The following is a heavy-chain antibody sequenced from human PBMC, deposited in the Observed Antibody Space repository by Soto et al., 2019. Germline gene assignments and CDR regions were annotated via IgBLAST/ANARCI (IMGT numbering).Heavy chain of an antibody. CDR1: AISFNTYG. Sequence: GGSLRLSCAASAISFNTYGVTWVRQAPGKGLEWVSTVTVTGGSTYYADSVKGRFTISRDRSNYTVSLLLNSLRVDDTAIYYCAGQRSPEGWFDPWGQGTLVTVSS. CDR3: AGQRSPEGWFDP. D-gene: IGHD3-10*01. J-gene: IGHJ5*02. V-gene: IGHV3-23*01. CDR2: VTVTGGST.